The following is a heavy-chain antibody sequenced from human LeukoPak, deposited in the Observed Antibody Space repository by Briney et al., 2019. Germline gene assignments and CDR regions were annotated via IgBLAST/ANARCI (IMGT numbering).Heavy chain of an antibody. J-gene: IGHJ4*02. CDR3: ARHGTGSCSGGSCLNVFDY. D-gene: IGHD2-15*01. CDR1: GGSISSDY. Sequence: SETLSLTCTVSGGSISSDYWTWIRQSPGKGLEWIGFIHSSGRTSYNPSLKSRVTISVDTSKNRFSLRLSSVTAADTAVYYCARHGTGSCSGGSCLNVFDYWGQGTLVTVSS. CDR2: IHSSGRT. V-gene: IGHV4-59*08.